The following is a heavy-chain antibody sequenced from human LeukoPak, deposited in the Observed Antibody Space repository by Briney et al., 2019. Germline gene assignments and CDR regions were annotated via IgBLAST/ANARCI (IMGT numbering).Heavy chain of an antibody. D-gene: IGHD3-9*01. Sequence: GGSLRLSCTVSGFTVSSNSMSWVRQAPGKGLEWVSFIYSGTIHYADSVKGRFTISRDNSKNTMYLQMNSLRAEDTAVYYCAKSMDILTGYLWSLDYWGQGTLVTVSS. V-gene: IGHV3-66*03. CDR2: IYSGTI. CDR1: GFTVSSNS. J-gene: IGHJ4*02. CDR3: AKSMDILTGYLWSLDY.